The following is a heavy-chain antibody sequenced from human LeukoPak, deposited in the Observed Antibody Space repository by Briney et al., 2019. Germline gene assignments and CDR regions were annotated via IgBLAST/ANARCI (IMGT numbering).Heavy chain of an antibody. CDR3: ARVEVLLWFGELSNAFDI. J-gene: IGHJ3*02. V-gene: IGHV3-7*01. CDR1: GFTFSNAW. Sequence: PGGSLRLSCVASGFTFSNAWMSWVRQAPGKGLEWVANIKPDGSEKYYVDSVKGRFTISRDNAKNSLYLQMNSLRAKDTAVYYCARVEVLLWFGELSNAFDIWGQGTMVTVSS. CDR2: IKPDGSEK. D-gene: IGHD3-10*01.